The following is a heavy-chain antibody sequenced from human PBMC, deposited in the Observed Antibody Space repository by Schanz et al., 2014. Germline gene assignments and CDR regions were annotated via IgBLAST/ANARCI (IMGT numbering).Heavy chain of an antibody. D-gene: IGHD6-6*01. CDR2: INPNSGDT. J-gene: IGHJ2*01. CDR1: GYTFTAYY. Sequence: QVQLVQSGAEVKKPGASVKVSCKASGYTFTAYYIHWVRQAPGQGLEWMGRINPNSGDTNYAQKFQGRVTMTRDTSISTAYMELSRLRSDDTAVYYCARAGQDFEYSSLSPIWYFDLWGRGTLVTVSS. CDR3: ARAGQDFEYSSLSPIWYFDL. V-gene: IGHV1-2*06.